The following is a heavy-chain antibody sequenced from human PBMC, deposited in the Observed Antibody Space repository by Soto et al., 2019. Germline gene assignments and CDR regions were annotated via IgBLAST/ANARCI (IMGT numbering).Heavy chain of an antibody. CDR2: IYPGDSDT. Sequence: GESLKISCTGVGYSFTSYWIAWVRQMPGKGLEWMGIIYPGDSDTRYSPSFQGQVTISADKSITTVYLRWSSLKASDTAMYYCARGYCTTTICDPWFDPWGQATLVTVSS. V-gene: IGHV5-51*01. J-gene: IGHJ5*02. CDR3: ARGYCTTTICDPWFDP. D-gene: IGHD2-2*01. CDR1: GYSFTSYW.